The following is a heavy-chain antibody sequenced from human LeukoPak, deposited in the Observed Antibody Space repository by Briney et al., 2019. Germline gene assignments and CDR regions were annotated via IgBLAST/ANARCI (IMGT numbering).Heavy chain of an antibody. CDR2: INPNSGGT. Sequence: ASVKVSCKASGYTFIDYYMSWVRQAPGQGLEWMGRINPNSGGTNYAQKFQGRVTMTRDTSISTACMELSRLRFDDSAVYYCARGVAATGVWFGYWGQGTLVTVSS. J-gene: IGHJ4*02. CDR1: GYTFIDYY. CDR3: ARGVAATGVWFGY. D-gene: IGHD6-19*01. V-gene: IGHV1-2*06.